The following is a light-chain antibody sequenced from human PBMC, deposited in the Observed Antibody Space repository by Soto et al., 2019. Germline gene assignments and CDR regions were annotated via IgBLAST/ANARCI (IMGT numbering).Light chain of an antibody. Sequence: QSVLTQPASVSGSPGQSITISCTGSSSDFGYYNYVSWYQHHPGKAPQLIIFDVVNRPSGVSNRFSGSKSGNTASLTIFGLQAEDEADYYCLSYTSTTMYVFGTGTKVTVL. CDR1: SSDFGYYNY. CDR2: DVV. V-gene: IGLV2-14*03. CDR3: LSYTSTTMYV. J-gene: IGLJ1*01.